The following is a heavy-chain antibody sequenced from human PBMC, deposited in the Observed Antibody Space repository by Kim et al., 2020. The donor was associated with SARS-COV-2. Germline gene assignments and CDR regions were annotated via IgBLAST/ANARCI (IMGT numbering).Heavy chain of an antibody. CDR3: TVHKGGTNAFHI. CDR1: GFSFTNAW. D-gene: IGHD2-15*01. Sequence: GGSLRLSCAASGFSFTNAWMSWVRQAPGKGLEWVGRIKSKTDGGTTEYAAPVKGTFSISRDDSKNTLYLQMNSLKSEDTAVYYCTVHKGGTNAFHIWGRGTMVTVSS. CDR2: IKSKTDGGTT. J-gene: IGHJ3*02. V-gene: IGHV3-15*01.